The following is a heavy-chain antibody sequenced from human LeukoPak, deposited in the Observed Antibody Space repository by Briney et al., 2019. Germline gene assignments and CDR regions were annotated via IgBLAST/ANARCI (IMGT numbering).Heavy chain of an antibody. CDR1: GFTFSDYY. J-gene: IGHJ6*03. CDR3: AKVMPPGRIRFYSYYMDV. V-gene: IGHV3-30*02. Sequence: GGSLRLSCAASGFTFSDYYMSWIRQAPGKGLEWVAFIRYDGSNEYYADSVKGRFTISRDKSKNTLSLQMNGLRVEDTAVYYCAKVMPPGRIRFYSYYMDVWGKGTTVTVS. CDR2: IRYDGSNE. D-gene: IGHD2-15*01.